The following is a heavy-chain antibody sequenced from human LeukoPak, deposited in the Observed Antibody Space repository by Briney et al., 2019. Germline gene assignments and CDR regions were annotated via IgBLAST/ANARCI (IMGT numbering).Heavy chain of an antibody. Sequence: KPSETLSLTCAVSGGSINEYYWSWIRQPPGKGLEWIGYIYYSGSANYSPSLKSRVTISVDTSKTQFSLKLSSVTAADTAVYYCARVRVLAAAGYYFDSWGQGTLVTVSS. J-gene: IGHJ4*02. D-gene: IGHD6-13*01. CDR1: GGSINEYY. CDR2: IYYSGSA. CDR3: ARVRVLAAAGYYFDS. V-gene: IGHV4-59*01.